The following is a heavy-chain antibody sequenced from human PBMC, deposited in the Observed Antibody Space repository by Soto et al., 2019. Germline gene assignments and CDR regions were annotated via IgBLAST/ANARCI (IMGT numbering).Heavy chain of an antibody. J-gene: IGHJ4*02. D-gene: IGHD5-18*01. CDR3: ASEGDTAIVLRRGLDY. Sequence: SVKVSCKASGGTFSSYAISWVRQAPGQGLEWMGGIIPIFGTANYAQKFQGRVTITADKSTSTAYMELSSLRSEDTAVYYCASEGDTAIVLRRGLDYWGQGTLVTVSS. V-gene: IGHV1-69*06. CDR1: GGTFSSYA. CDR2: IIPIFGTA.